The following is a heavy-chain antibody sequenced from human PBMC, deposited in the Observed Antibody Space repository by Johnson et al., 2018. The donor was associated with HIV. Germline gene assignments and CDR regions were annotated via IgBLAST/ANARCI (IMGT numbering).Heavy chain of an antibody. J-gene: IGHJ3*02. CDR3: AKDWGLLGKDAFDI. CDR1: GFTFSSYT. CDR2: ISSDGSSK. Sequence: QVQLVESGGGVVRPGKSLRLSCAASGFTFSSYTMHWVRQAPGKGLEWVAVISSDGSSKQYADSVKDRLTFSRDNSKNTLYLQMNSLRAEDTAVYYCAKDWGLLGKDAFDIWGQGTMVTVSS. D-gene: IGHD3-10*01. V-gene: IGHV3-30*04.